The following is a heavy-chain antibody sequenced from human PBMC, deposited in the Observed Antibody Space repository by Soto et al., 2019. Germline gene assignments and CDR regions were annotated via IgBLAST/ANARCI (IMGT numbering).Heavy chain of an antibody. D-gene: IGHD6-6*01. CDR2: IYYSGST. CDR3: ARDKTSSSSTPYYYYYGMDV. J-gene: IGHJ6*02. V-gene: IGHV4-59*01. CDR1: GGSISSYY. Sequence: KPSETLSLTCTVPGGSISSYYWSWIRQPPGKGLEWIGYIYYSGSTNYDPSLKSRVTISVDTSKNQFSLKLSSVTAADTAVYYCARDKTSSSSTPYYYYYGMDVWGQGTTVTVSS.